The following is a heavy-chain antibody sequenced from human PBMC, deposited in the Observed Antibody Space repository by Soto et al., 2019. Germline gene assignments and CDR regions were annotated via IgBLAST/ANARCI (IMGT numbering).Heavy chain of an antibody. CDR2: ISSSSSTI. V-gene: IGHV3-48*02. J-gene: IGHJ3*02. D-gene: IGHD2-15*01. CDR1: GFTFSSYS. CDR3: AREMGYCSGGSCPIGAFDI. Sequence: EVQMVESGGGLVQPGASLRLSCAASGFTFSSYSMNWVRQAPGKGLEWVSYISSSSSTIYYADSVKGRFTISRDNAKNSLYLQMNSLRDEDSAVYYCAREMGYCSGGSCPIGAFDIWGQGTMVTVST.